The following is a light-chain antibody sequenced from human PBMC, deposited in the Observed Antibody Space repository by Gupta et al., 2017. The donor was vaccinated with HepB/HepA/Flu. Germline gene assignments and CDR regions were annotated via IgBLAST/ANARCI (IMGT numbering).Light chain of an antibody. Sequence: EIVLTQSPATLSLSPGERATLSCRASQSVRNFLAWYQQKPGQAPRLLISDASNRATGIPARCSGSADETDVTLTISSREPEDMELYYCQQLSNGDYALTFGHGTKVDIK. CDR3: QQLSNGDYALT. V-gene: IGKV3-11*01. CDR1: QSVRNF. CDR2: DAS. J-gene: IGKJ3*01.